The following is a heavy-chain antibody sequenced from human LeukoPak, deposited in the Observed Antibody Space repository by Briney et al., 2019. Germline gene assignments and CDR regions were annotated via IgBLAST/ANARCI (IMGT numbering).Heavy chain of an antibody. CDR3: ARVPTSIVGATTPDAFDI. CDR1: GGSFSGYY. D-gene: IGHD1-26*01. J-gene: IGHJ3*02. Sequence: SETLSLTCAVYGGSFSGYYWSWIRQPPGKGLEWIGEINHSGSTNYNPSLKSRVTISVDTSKNQFSLKLTSVTAADTAVYYCARVPTSIVGATTPDAFDIWGQGTMVTVSS. V-gene: IGHV4-34*01. CDR2: INHSGST.